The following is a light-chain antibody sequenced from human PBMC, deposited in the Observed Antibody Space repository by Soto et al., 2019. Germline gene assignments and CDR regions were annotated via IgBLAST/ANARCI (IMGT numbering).Light chain of an antibody. Sequence: QPVLTQPPSVSGAPGQRVTISCSGSSSNIGNNAVNWYQQLPGKAPRALIYYDDLLPSGVSKRFSGSKSGTSVSLAISGLQSDDEADYYCASWDDTPSGVVFGGGTKLTVL. CDR2: YDD. CDR3: ASWDDTPSGVV. V-gene: IGLV1-36*01. CDR1: SSNIGNNA. J-gene: IGLJ3*02.